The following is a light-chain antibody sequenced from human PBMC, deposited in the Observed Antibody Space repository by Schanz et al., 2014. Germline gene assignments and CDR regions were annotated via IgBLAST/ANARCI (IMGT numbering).Light chain of an antibody. CDR3: SSNGGVNIYV. V-gene: IGLV2-8*01. CDR1: SSDVGGYNY. J-gene: IGLJ1*01. Sequence: QSALTQPPSASGSPGQSVTISCTGTSSDVGGYNYVSWYQQHPGKAPKLMIYEVSKRPSGVPDRFSGSKSGNTASLTVSGLQAEDEADYYCSSNGGVNIYVFGTGTKVTVL. CDR2: EVS.